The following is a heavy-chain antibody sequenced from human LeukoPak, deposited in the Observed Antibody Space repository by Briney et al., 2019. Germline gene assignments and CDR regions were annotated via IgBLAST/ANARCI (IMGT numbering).Heavy chain of an antibody. CDR2: ITGTSSTI. Sequence: PGGSLRLSCAASGFTISTYTMNWVRQAPGKGLEWVSYITGTSSTIYYADSVKGRFTVSRDNARNSLYLQMNSLRDEDTAVYYCARVLTDGRGWYHFDYWGQGTLVTVSS. CDR3: ARVLTDGRGWYHFDY. J-gene: IGHJ4*02. CDR1: GFTISTYT. V-gene: IGHV3-48*02. D-gene: IGHD6-19*01.